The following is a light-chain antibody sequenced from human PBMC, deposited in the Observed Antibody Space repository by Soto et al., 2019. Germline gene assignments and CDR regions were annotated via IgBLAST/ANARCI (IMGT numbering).Light chain of an antibody. J-gene: IGKJ1*01. CDR3: QQYNSQRT. Sequence: DIQMTQSPSTLSASVGDRVTITCRASQYISSWLAWYQKKPGKAHKLLIYKASSLESGVPSRFSGSGSGTEFTLTISSLQPDDFATYYCQQYNSQRTFGQGTKVEIK. CDR2: KAS. V-gene: IGKV1-5*03. CDR1: QYISSW.